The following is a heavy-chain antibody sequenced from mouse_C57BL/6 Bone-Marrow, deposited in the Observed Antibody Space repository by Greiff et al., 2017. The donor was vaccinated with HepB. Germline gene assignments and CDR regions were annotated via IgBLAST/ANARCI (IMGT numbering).Heavy chain of an antibody. J-gene: IGHJ4*01. CDR2: IWRGGST. V-gene: IGHV2-5*01. CDR3: AKRGAAQATLYAMDY. CDR1: GFSLTSYG. Sequence: VQVVESGPGLVQPSQSLSITCTVSGFSLTSYGVHWVRQSPGKGLEWLGVIWRGGSTDYNAAFMSRLSITKDNSKSQVFFKMNSLQADDTAIYYCAKRGAAQATLYAMDYWGQGTSVTVSS. D-gene: IGHD3-2*02.